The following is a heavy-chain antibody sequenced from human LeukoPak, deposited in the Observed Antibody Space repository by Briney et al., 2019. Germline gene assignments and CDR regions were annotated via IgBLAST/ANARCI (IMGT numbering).Heavy chain of an antibody. CDR2: ICGWRGST. CDR3: AKGSTCLFEGSFYI. J-gene: IGHJ3*02. CDR1: GFAFSSYA. V-gene: IGHV3-23*01. D-gene: IGHD3-10*02. Sequence: GSLVLSWAASGFAFSSYAMSWGRPAPGKGLEWVSAICGWRGSTYYPDSLQGPFPLSRDNSKNTLFLQINSLRAEDTAVFFFAKGSTCLFEGSFYILGQGTMVTVSS.